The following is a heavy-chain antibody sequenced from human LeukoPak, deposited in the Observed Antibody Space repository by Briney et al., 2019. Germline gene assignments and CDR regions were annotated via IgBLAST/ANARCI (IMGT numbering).Heavy chain of an antibody. V-gene: IGHV3-21*01. CDR1: GFTFSSYS. D-gene: IGHD3-9*01. J-gene: IGHJ6*02. CDR3: ARDLVLVSPGLRYFDWPADYGMDV. Sequence: GGSLRLSCAASGFTFSSYSMNWVRQAPGKGLEWVSSISSSSSYIYYADSVKGRFTISRDNAKNSLYLQMNSLRAEDTAVYYCARDLVLVSPGLRYFDWPADYGMDVWGQGTTVTVSS. CDR2: ISSSSSYI.